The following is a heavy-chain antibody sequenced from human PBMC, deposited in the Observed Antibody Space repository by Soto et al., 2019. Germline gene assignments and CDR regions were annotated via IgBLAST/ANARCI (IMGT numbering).Heavy chain of an antibody. Sequence: QVQLVQSGSELKKPGASVKVSCKASGYTFTGYAMHWVRQAPGQRLEWMGWINAGNGNTKYSQKFQGRFTITRDTXAXTXFMELSSLSSEDTAVYSCAKGEWRSCRGGSSYYGDSWGQRALVTVSS. CDR3: AKGEWRSCRGGSSYYGDS. D-gene: IGHD2-15*01. J-gene: IGHJ4*02. V-gene: IGHV1-3*01. CDR2: INAGNGNT. CDR1: GYTFTGYA.